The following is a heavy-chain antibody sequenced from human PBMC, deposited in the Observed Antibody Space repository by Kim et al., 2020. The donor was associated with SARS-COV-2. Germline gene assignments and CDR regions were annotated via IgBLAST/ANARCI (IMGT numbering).Heavy chain of an antibody. V-gene: IGHV1-18*01. D-gene: IGHD2-21*01. J-gene: IGHJ4*01. CDR2: MSSNSGHT. Sequence: ASVKVSCKASGYSFSNYGLIWARQATGQGLEWMGWMSSNSGHTSYAQKVQGRVTLTTNTSTSTGYMELSSLRSDDTAVYYCAREYGGNGYRGQWDWGQGT. CDR3: AREYGGNGYRGQWD. CDR1: GYSFSNYG.